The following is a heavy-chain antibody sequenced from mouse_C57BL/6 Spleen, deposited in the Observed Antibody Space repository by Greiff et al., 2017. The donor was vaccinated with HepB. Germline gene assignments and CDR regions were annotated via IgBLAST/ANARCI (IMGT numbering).Heavy chain of an antibody. J-gene: IGHJ1*03. Sequence: QVQLQQPGTELVKPGASVKLSCKASGYTFTSYWMHWVKQRPGQGLEWIGNINPSNGGTNYNEKFKSKATLTVDKSSSTAYMQLNSLTSEDSAVYYCARDSGSSLWYVDVWGTGTTVTVSS. D-gene: IGHD1-1*01. V-gene: IGHV1-53*01. CDR1: GYTFTSYW. CDR3: ARDSGSSLWYVDV. CDR2: INPSNGGT.